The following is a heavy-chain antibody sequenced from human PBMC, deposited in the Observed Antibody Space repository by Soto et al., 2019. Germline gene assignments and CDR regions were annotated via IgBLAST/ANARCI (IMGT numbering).Heavy chain of an antibody. CDR2: IRSRANNYPT. V-gene: IGHV3-73*02. J-gene: IGHJ4*02. D-gene: IGHD3-3*01. CDR3: TSADAMSGVDY. CDR1: GFTFSGST. Sequence: EVHLVESGGSLVQPGGFLKLSCAASGFTFSGSTMHWVRQASGTGLEWPGQIRSRANNYPTTYAALVEGRFTISRDESKHTAYLPMSSLRSEDTAVYFCTSADAMSGVDYWCQGTLVAVSS.